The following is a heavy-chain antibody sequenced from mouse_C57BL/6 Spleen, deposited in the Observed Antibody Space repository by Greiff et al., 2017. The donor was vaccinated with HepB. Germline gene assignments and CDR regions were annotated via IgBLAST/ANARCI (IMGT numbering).Heavy chain of an antibody. J-gene: IGHJ4*01. CDR1: GFTFSSYA. V-gene: IGHV5-9-1*02. CDR2: ISSGGDYI. CDR3: TRRDGYYGAMDY. D-gene: IGHD2-3*01. Sequence: DVKLQESGEGLVKPGGSLKLSCAASGFTFSSYAMSWVRQTPEKRLEWVAYISSGGDYIYYADTVKGRFTISRDNARNTLYLQMSSLKSEDTAMYYCTRRDGYYGAMDYWGQGTSVTVSS.